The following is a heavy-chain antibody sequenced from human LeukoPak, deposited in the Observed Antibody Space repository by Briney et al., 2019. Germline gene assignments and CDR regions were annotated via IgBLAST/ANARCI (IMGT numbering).Heavy chain of an antibody. V-gene: IGHV3-7*01. J-gene: IGHJ4*02. Sequence: PEGSLRLSCAASGFSVSDNSMSWVRQAPGKGLEWVANIKQDGSEKYYVDSVKGRFTISGDNAKNSLYLQMNSLRAEDTAVYYCARDEPWENYFDYWGQGTLVTVSS. D-gene: IGHD1-26*01. CDR1: GFSVSDNS. CDR3: ARDEPWENYFDY. CDR2: IKQDGSEK.